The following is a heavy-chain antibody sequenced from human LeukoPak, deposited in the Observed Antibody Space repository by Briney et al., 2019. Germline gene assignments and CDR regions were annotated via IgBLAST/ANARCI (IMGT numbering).Heavy chain of an antibody. Sequence: PGGSLRLSCAASGFTFSSYAMHWVRQAPGKGLEWVAVISYDGSNKYYADSVKGRFTISRDNSKNTLYLQMNSLRAEDTAVYYCARDYGAGYWGQGTLVTVSS. D-gene: IGHD4-17*01. J-gene: IGHJ4*02. CDR3: ARDYGAGY. CDR1: GFTFSSYA. CDR2: ISYDGSNK. V-gene: IGHV3-30-3*01.